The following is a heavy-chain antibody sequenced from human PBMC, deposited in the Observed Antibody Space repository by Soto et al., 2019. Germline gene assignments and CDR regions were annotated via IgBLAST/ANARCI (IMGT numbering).Heavy chain of an antibody. CDR3: AREARLGYSYGPGHDAFDI. J-gene: IGHJ3*02. CDR2: IIPIFGTA. Sequence: SVKVSCKASGGTFSSYAISWVRQAPGQGLEWMGGIIPIFGTANYAQKFQGRVTITADESTSTAYMELSSLRSEDTAVYYCAREARLGYSYGPGHDAFDIWGQGTMVTVSS. CDR1: GGTFSSYA. V-gene: IGHV1-69*13. D-gene: IGHD5-18*01.